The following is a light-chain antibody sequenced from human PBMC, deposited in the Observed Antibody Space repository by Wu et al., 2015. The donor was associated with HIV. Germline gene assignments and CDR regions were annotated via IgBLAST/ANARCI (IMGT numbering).Light chain of an antibody. CDR1: QSVNSY. CDR2: GGS. V-gene: IGKV1-39*01. Sequence: DIQMTQSPSFVSASVGDRVTITCRASQSVNSYLNWYQQSPGKAPKLLIYGGSTLQSGVPSRFRGSGSGTDFTLTISSLQREDFASYYCQQSYSSPQTFGQGTKVEIQ. CDR3: QQSYSSPQT. J-gene: IGKJ1*01.